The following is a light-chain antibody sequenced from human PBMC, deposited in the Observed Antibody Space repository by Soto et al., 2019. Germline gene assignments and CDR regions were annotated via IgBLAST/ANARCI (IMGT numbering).Light chain of an antibody. J-gene: IGLJ3*02. CDR2: DVS. V-gene: IGLV2-14*01. Sequence: QSVLTQPASVSGSPGQSITISCTGTSSDVGGYNYVSWYQQHPGKAPKLMIYDVSNRPSGVSNRFSGSKPGNTASLTISGLQAEDEVDYYCSSYTSSSTPWVFGGGTKVTV. CDR3: SSYTSSSTPWV. CDR1: SSDVGGYNY.